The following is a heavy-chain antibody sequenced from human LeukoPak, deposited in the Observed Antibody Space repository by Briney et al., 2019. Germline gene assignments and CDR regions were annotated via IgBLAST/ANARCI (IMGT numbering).Heavy chain of an antibody. CDR2: IYPGDSDT. CDR3: ARANDYGDYASRFDY. Sequence: GESLKISCKGFGYSFTSYWIGSVCQMPGKGLELMGIIYPGDSDTRYSPSFQGQVTISADNSISTAYLQWSSLKASDPAMYYCARANDYGDYASRFDYWGQGTLVTVSS. D-gene: IGHD4-17*01. J-gene: IGHJ4*02. CDR1: GYSFTSYW. V-gene: IGHV5-51*01.